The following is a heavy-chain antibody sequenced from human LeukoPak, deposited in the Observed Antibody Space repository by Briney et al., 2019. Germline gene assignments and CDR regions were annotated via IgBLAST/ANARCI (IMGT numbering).Heavy chain of an antibody. D-gene: IGHD2-2*01. CDR3: ARVTTSTSCYAD. CDR2: IYYSGST. Sequence: PSETLSLTCTVSGGSISSGGYYWSWIRQHPGKGLEWIGYIYYSGSTYYNPSLKSRVTISVDTSKNQFSLKLSSVTAADTAVYYRARVTTSTSCYADWGQGTLVTVSS. V-gene: IGHV4-31*03. J-gene: IGHJ4*02. CDR1: GGSISSGGYY.